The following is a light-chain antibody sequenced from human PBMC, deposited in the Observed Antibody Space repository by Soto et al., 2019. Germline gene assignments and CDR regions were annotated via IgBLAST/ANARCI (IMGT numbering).Light chain of an antibody. J-gene: IGKJ1*01. Sequence: DIVMTQSPLSLPVTPGEPASISCRSSQSLLHSNGYNYLDWYLQKPGQSPQLLIFLGSNRASRVPERFTGSRSGTDFTLKISRVEAEDVGVYYCMPALQTPRTFGQGTKVAIK. CDR2: LGS. CDR1: QSLLHSNGYNY. CDR3: MPALQTPRT. V-gene: IGKV2-28*01.